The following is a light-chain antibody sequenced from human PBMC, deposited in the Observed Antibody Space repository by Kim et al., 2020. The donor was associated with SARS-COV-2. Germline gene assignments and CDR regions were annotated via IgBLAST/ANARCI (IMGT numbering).Light chain of an antibody. CDR2: RDS. J-gene: IGLJ1*01. Sequence: SYELTQPLSVSVALGQTARITCGGNNIGSKNVHWYQQKPGQAPVLVIYRDSNRPSGIPERFSGSNSGNTATLTISRAQAEDEADYYCQVWDRSTYVFGTG. CDR3: QVWDRSTYV. V-gene: IGLV3-9*01. CDR1: NIGSKN.